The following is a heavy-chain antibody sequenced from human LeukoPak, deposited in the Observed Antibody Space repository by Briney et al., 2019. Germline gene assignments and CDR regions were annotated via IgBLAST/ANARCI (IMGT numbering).Heavy chain of an antibody. CDR2: INHSGST. D-gene: IGHD3-10*01. CDR1: GGSISSSSYY. J-gene: IGHJ4*02. CDR3: ASRGGAPGPDY. V-gene: IGHV4-39*07. Sequence: SETLSLTCTVSGGSISSSSYYWSWIRQPPGKGLEWIGEINHSGSTNYNPSLKSRVTISVDTSKNQFSLKLSSVTAADTAVYYCASRGGAPGPDYWGQGTLVTVSS.